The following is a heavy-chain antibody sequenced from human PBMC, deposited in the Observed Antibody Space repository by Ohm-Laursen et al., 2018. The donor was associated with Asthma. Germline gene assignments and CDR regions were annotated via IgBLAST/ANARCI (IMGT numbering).Heavy chain of an antibody. J-gene: IGHJ3*01. V-gene: IGHV3-33*08. Sequence: SLRLSCAASGFKFSDYYMSWIRQAPGKGPEWVAMIWFDGTTHYHSDSVKGRFTISRDNSKNELYLEMDSLSGADTAVYYCARGIPYYYDTSGSAGGAFDVWGQGAMVTVSS. CDR3: ARGIPYYYDTSGSAGGAFDV. CDR1: GFKFSDYY. CDR2: IWFDGTTH. D-gene: IGHD3-22*01.